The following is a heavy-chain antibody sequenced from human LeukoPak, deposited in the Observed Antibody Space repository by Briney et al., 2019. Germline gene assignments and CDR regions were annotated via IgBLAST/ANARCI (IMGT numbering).Heavy chain of an antibody. J-gene: IGHJ4*02. V-gene: IGHV3-21*01. CDR2: ISSSSYI. D-gene: IGHD2-15*01. CDR1: GFTFSSYS. Sequence: PGGSLRLSCAASGFTFSSYSMNWVRQAPGKGLEWVSSISSSSYIYYAVSVKGRFTISRDNAKNSLYLQMNSLRAEDTAVYYCARWVVGNYFDYWGQGTLVTVSS. CDR3: ARWVVGNYFDY.